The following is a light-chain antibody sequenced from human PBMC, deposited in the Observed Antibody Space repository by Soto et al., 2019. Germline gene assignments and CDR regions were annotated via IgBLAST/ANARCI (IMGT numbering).Light chain of an antibody. J-gene: IGKJ5*01. Sequence: IQLTQSPSSLSASVGDRVTISCRASQGIGNDLAWYQQKPGKAPRLLIFAASNLQSGVPSRFSGSGSGTDFTLTISRLQPEDFATYYCQQGYTTPITFGQGTRLEIK. CDR1: QGIGND. V-gene: IGKV1-6*01. CDR2: AAS. CDR3: QQGYTTPIT.